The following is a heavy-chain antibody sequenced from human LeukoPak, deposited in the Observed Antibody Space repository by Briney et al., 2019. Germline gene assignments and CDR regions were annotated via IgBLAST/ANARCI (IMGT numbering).Heavy chain of an antibody. CDR2: MNPNTAGT. D-gene: IGHD4-11*01. Sequence: ASVKVSCKASGYTFTGYYFHWVRQAPGQGLEWMGWMNPNTAGTNYAQKFLGGVTLTWDTSISTAYMKLTRLTSDDTAVYYCATSAGDYRAGHYYYMGVWGKGTSVSVSS. J-gene: IGHJ6*03. V-gene: IGHV1-2*02. CDR3: ATSAGDYRAGHYYYMGV. CDR1: GYTFTGYY.